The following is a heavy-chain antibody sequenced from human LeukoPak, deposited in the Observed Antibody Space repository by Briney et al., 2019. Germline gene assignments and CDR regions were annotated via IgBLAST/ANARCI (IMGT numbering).Heavy chain of an antibody. CDR2: IYYSGST. Sequence: TSETLSLTCTVSGGSISSYYWSWIRQPPGKGLEWIGYIYYSGSTNYNPSLKSRVTISVDTSKNQFSLKLSSVTAADTAVYYCARGLGYWSKRFDPWGQGTLVTVSS. J-gene: IGHJ5*02. V-gene: IGHV4-59*12. CDR3: ARGLGYWSKRFDP. CDR1: GGSISSYY. D-gene: IGHD2-8*02.